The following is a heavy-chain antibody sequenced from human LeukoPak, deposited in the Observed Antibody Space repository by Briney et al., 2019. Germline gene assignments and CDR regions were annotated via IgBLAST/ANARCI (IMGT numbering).Heavy chain of an antibody. D-gene: IGHD6-13*01. CDR2: MNPNSSHT. J-gene: IGHJ4*02. CDR1: VYTFTSYD. CDR3: ARGLYSSSEPDY. Sequence: ASVHVSCKASVYTFTSYDINWLRQATGQPLEWLGWMNPNSSHTGYAQKFQGRVTINRHTSISTAYMAVSSLRSEDTAVYYCARGLYSSSEPDYWGQGTLVTVSS. V-gene: IGHV1-8*03.